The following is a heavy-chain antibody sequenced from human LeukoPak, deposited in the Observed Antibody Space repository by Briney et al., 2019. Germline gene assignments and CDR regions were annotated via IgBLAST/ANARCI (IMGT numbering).Heavy chain of an antibody. D-gene: IGHD7-27*01. CDR2: IKVDGSEK. Sequence: GGSLRLSCAASGFTFSNYWMSWVRQAPGKGLEWVANIKVDGSEKYYLDSVKGRFTISRDNAKNSVHLQMNSLRTEDTAVYYCGRKTGVTGEAFDCWGQGTLVTVSS. CDR3: GRKTGVTGEAFDC. V-gene: IGHV3-7*03. J-gene: IGHJ4*02. CDR1: GFTFSNYW.